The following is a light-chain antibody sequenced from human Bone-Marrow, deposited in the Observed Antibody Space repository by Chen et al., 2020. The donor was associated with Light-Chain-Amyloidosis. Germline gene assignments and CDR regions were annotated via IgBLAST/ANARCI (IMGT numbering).Light chain of an antibody. CDR1: NIGSKP. CDR2: DDS. CDR3: QVWDSNSDHHVV. V-gene: IGLV3-21*02. J-gene: IGLJ2*01. Sequence: SYFLTQPPSVSVAPGQTARITCEGNNIGSKPVHWYQQRPGQAPVLVVYDDSARPSGIPERISGSNSGKTATLTISRVEAGDEADYYCQVWDSNSDHHVVFGGGTKLTVL.